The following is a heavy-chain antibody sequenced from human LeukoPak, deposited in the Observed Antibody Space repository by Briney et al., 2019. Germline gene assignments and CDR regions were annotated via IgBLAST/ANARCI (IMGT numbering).Heavy chain of an antibody. CDR3: ARDVLTGSWIDY. J-gene: IGHJ4*02. D-gene: IGHD6-13*01. CDR1: GGSISSHY. CDR2: IYYSGST. Sequence: SETLSLTCTVSGGSISSHYWSWIRQPPGKGLEWIGYIYYSGSTNYNPYLKGRVTISVDTSKNQFSLMPSSVTAADTAVYYCARDVLTGSWIDYWGQGTLVTVSS. V-gene: IGHV4-59*11.